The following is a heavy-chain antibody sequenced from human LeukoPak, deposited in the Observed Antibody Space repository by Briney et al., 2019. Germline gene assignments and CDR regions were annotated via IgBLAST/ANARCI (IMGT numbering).Heavy chain of an antibody. D-gene: IGHD6-13*01. J-gene: IGHJ3*02. CDR3: AKDQGRSQLVPHDAFDI. CDR1: GFTFSSYA. V-gene: IGHV3-23*01. Sequence: GGSLRLSCAASGFTFSSYAMSWVRQAPGKGLEWVSDICGSGGSTYYADSVKGRFTISRDNSKNTLYLQMNSLRAEDTAVYYCAKDQGRSQLVPHDAFDIWGQGTMVTVSS. CDR2: ICGSGGST.